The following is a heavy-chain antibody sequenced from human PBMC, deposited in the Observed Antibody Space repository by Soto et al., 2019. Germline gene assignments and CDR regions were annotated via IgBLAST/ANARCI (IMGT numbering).Heavy chain of an antibody. D-gene: IGHD2-21*02. CDR1: GYNFIAYY. V-gene: IGHV1-46*01. J-gene: IGHJ4*02. CDR2: INPSSGAT. CDR3: AKYCGGDCRHFDA. Sequence: QVQLVQSGAEVKKPGSSVKLSCKASGYNFIAYYIYWERQAPGQGPEWMGMINPSSGATNYAQKFQGRVTVTRDTSTSTAYLELSRLRSEDAAVYYCAKYCGGDCRHFDAWGQGTLVTVSS.